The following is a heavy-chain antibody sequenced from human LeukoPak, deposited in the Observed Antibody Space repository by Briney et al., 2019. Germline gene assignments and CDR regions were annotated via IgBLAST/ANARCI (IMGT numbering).Heavy chain of an antibody. J-gene: IGHJ4*02. Sequence: PSETLSLTCGVYGGSVSGYYWTWIRQPPGKGLEWIGEINHSGITNYNPSLKSRVTISIGTSKSQFSLKLNSVTAADTAVYYCSRGLSDVYWGQGTLVTVSS. CDR1: GGSVSGYY. V-gene: IGHV4-34*01. CDR3: SRGLSDVY. CDR2: INHSGIT.